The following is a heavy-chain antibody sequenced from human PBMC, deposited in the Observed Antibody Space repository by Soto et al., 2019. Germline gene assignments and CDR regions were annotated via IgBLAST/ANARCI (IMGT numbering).Heavy chain of an antibody. Sequence: GASVKVSCKASGYTFTSYDINWVRQATGQGLEWMGWMNPNSGYTDFAEKFQGRVTMTRNTSISTAYMELSSLRSEDTAVYYCARVGYYYDDWGQGTLVTVSS. CDR1: GYTFTSYD. CDR3: ARVGYYYDD. J-gene: IGHJ4*02. D-gene: IGHD6-13*01. CDR2: MNPNSGYT. V-gene: IGHV1-8*01.